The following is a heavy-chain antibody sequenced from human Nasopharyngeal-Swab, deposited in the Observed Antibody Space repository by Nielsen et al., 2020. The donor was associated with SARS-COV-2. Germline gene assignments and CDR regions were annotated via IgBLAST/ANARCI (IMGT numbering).Heavy chain of an antibody. CDR3: ARDRATYYDFWSGYYHYGMDV. J-gene: IGHJ6*02. Sequence: SETLSLTCSVSGASITNYFWSWIRQPAGKGLEWIGRIYTSGSTNYNPSLKSRVTMSVDTSKNQFSLKLSSVTAADTAVYYCARDRATYYDFWSGYYHYGMDVWGQGTTVTVSS. V-gene: IGHV4-4*07. CDR2: IYTSGST. D-gene: IGHD3-3*01. CDR1: GASITNYF.